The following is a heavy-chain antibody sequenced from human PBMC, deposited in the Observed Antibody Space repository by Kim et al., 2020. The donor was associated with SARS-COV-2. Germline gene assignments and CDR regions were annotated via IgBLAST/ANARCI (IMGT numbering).Heavy chain of an antibody. Sequence: YYADSVKCRFTNTRDNSKNTLYLQMNSLRAEDTAVYYCARDTSSWYYFDYWGQGTLVTVSS. D-gene: IGHD6-13*01. CDR3: ARDTSSWYYFDY. J-gene: IGHJ4*02. V-gene: IGHV3-33*01.